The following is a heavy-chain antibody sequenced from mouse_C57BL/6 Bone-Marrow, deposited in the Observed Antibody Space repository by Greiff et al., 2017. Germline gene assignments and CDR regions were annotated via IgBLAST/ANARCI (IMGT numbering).Heavy chain of an antibody. J-gene: IGHJ1*03. D-gene: IGHD1-1*01. CDR2: IDPSDSYT. CDR1: GYTFTSYW. V-gene: IGHV1-69*01. Sequence: QVQLQQPGAELVMPGASVKLSCKASGYTFTSYWMHWVKQRPGHGLEWIGEIDPSDSYTNYNQKFKGKSTLTVDKSSSTAYMQLSSLTSEDSAVYYCERDYGSSYDWYFDVWGTGTTVTVSS. CDR3: ERDYGSSYDWYFDV.